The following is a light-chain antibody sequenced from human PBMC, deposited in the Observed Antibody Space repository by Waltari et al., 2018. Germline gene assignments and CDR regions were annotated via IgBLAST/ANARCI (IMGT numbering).Light chain of an antibody. CDR3: VLYMGSGASV. CDR1: SGSVSTSYY. CDR2: NTN. V-gene: IGLV8-61*01. Sequence: QTVVTQEPSFSVSPGGTVTLTCALSSGSVSTSYYSSWYQQTPGQAPRPLIYNTNTRSSGVPDRFSGSILGNKAALTITGAQAEDESDYYCVLYMGSGASVFGGGTKLTVL. J-gene: IGLJ3*02.